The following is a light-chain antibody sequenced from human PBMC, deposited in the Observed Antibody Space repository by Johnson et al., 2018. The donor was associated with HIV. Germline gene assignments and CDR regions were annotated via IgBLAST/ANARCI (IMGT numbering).Light chain of an antibody. CDR1: SYNIASNY. CDR2: DNN. Sequence: QSVLTQPPSVSAAPGQKVTISCSGSSYNIASNYVSWYQQIPGTAPKLLIYDNNKRPSGIPDRFSGSKSGTSATLGITGLQTGDEADYYCGTWDTSLNAYVFGTGTKVTVL. CDR3: GTWDTSLNAYV. J-gene: IGLJ1*01. V-gene: IGLV1-51*01.